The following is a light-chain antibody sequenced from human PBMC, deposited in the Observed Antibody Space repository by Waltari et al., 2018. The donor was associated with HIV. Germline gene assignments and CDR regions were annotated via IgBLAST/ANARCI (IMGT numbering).Light chain of an antibody. Sequence: QSVLTQPPSASGTPGQRVTISCSGSSSNIGSNYVYWYQQLPGTAPKLLIYRNNQRPSGVPYRFSGAKSGTSASLAISGLRSEDEADYYCAAWDNSLSAPVFGGGTKLTVL. V-gene: IGLV1-47*01. CDR1: SSNIGSNY. CDR3: AAWDNSLSAPV. CDR2: RNN. J-gene: IGLJ3*02.